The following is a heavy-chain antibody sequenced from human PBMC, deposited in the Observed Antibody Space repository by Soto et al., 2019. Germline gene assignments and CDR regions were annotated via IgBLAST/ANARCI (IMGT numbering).Heavy chain of an antibody. D-gene: IGHD4-17*01. CDR2: IYYSGTT. Sequence: QVQLQESGPGLVKPSQTLSLTCTVSGGSISSGAYYWSWIRQHPGKGMERIGYIYYSGTTYYNPSLKSRVTISIDTSKNQFSLTLSSVTAADTAMYYCASVPFQDDYGDSQGSYYFDDWGQGPLVTVSS. CDR1: GGSISSGAYY. CDR3: ASVPFQDDYGDSQGSYYFDD. V-gene: IGHV4-31*03. J-gene: IGHJ4*02.